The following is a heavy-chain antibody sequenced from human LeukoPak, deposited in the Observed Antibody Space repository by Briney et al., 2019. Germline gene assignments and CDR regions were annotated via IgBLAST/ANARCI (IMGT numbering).Heavy chain of an antibody. CDR3: ARVGGRKQLRSLEWLSQKRPYYFDY. D-gene: IGHD3-3*01. J-gene: IGHJ4*02. Sequence: SVKVSCKASGGTFSSYAISWVRQAPGQGLEWMGGIIPIFGTANYAQKFQGRVTITADESTSTAYMELSSLRSEDTAVYYCARVGGRKQLRSLEWLSQKRPYYFDYWGQGTLVTVSS. V-gene: IGHV1-69*13. CDR1: GGTFSSYA. CDR2: IIPIFGTA.